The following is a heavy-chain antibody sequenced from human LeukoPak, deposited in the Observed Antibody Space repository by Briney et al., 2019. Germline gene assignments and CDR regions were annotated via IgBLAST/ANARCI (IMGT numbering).Heavy chain of an antibody. J-gene: IGHJ4*02. D-gene: IGHD2/OR15-2a*01. Sequence: GGSLRLSCVASGFTFRSYWMTWVRQAPGKGLEWVANIKQEGIERSYVDSVKGRFTISRDDAKNSLYLQMNSLRAEDTAVYFCARDFQNIATDFRGRGTPVTVSS. V-gene: IGHV3-7*01. CDR1: GFTFRSYW. CDR3: ARDFQNIATDF. CDR2: IKQEGIER.